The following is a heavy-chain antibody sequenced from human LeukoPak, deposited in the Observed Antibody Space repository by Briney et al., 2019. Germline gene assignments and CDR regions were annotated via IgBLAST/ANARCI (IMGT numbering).Heavy chain of an antibody. CDR1: GFTFSSYG. CDR2: IWSDGNKK. V-gene: IGHV3-33*01. Sequence: GGSLRLSCSASGFTFSSYGMHWVRQAPGKGLEWVAMIWSDGNKKNYVDSAKGRFTISRDNSKNTLYLQMNSLRAEDTAVYYCARDLFYWGQGTLVTVSS. J-gene: IGHJ4*02. CDR3: ARDLFY.